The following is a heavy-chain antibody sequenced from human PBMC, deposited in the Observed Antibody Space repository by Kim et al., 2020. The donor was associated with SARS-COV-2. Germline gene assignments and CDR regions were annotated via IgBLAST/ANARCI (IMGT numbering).Heavy chain of an antibody. Sequence: SETLSLTCTVSGDSVSNYFWSWIRQPPGKRLEWLGYISYSGSTIYNPSLKSQVTISVDMSKNQFSLKLNSVTAADTAVYYCARHQHLSSTSLLDCWGEGTLVTVSS. CDR2: ISYSGST. CDR3: ARHQHLSSTSLLDC. J-gene: IGHJ4*02. CDR1: GDSVSNYF. V-gene: IGHV4-59*08. D-gene: IGHD2-2*01.